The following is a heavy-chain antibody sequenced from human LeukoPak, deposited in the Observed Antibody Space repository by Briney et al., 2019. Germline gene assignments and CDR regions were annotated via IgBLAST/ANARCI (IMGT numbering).Heavy chain of an antibody. Sequence: QPGGSLRLSCAASGSYWMHWVRQAPGKGLVWVSHINSDGSWTSHADSVKGRFTISKDNAKNTVYLQMNNLRAEDTAVYYCVSFYETYWGRGTLVTVSS. CDR2: INSDGSWT. CDR1: GSYW. J-gene: IGHJ4*02. V-gene: IGHV3-74*01. CDR3: VSFYETY. D-gene: IGHD2/OR15-2a*01.